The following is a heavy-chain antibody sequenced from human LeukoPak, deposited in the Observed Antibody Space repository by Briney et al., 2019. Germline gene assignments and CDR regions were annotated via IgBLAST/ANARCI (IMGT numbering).Heavy chain of an antibody. V-gene: IGHV3-21*01. Sequence: PGGSLRLSCAASGFTFSSYSMNWVRQAPGKGLEWVSSISSSSSYIYYADSVKGRFTISRDNAKNSLYLQMNSLRAEDTAVYYCARVTMRGDAFDIWGQGIKVTVSS. CDR1: GFTFSSYS. D-gene: IGHD3-10*01. J-gene: IGHJ3*02. CDR3: ARVTMRGDAFDI. CDR2: ISSSSSYI.